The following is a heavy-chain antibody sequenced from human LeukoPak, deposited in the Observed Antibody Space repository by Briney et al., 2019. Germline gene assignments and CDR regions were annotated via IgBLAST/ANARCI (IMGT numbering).Heavy chain of an antibody. CDR2: ISGSGGST. J-gene: IGHJ4*02. V-gene: IGHV3-23*01. CDR1: GFTFTSYA. CDR3: ARRCYDSSGFDY. D-gene: IGHD3-22*01. Sequence: PGGSLRLSCAASGFTFTSYAMSWVRQAPGKGLEWVSAISGSGGSTYYADSVKGRFTISRDNSKNTLYLQMNSLRAEDTAVYYCARRCYDSSGFDYWGQGTLVTVSS.